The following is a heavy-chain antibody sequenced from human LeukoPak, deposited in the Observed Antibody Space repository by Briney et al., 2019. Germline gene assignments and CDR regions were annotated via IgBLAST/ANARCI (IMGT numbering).Heavy chain of an antibody. Sequence: PGRSLRLSCAASGLTFSNYGMHWIRQAPGKGLEWVAIISFDGSNEHYARSVTGRFSISRDNAQNTLYLQMNSLRAEDTAVYYCAKDLTTVVNAPPDYWGQGTLVTVSS. CDR3: AKDLTTVVNAPPDY. CDR1: GLTFSNYG. D-gene: IGHD4-23*01. J-gene: IGHJ4*02. CDR2: ISFDGSNE. V-gene: IGHV3-30*18.